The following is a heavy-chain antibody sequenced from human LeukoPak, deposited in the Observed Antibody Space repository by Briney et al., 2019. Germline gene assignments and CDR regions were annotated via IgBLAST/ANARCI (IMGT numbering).Heavy chain of an antibody. CDR3: ARDTRKGTEGGWFDP. Sequence: SETLSLTCSVSGYSINSAYYWGWIRQPPGKGLEWIATIYHSGSAYYNPSLKGRVTISLDTSKNQFSLKLSSVTAADTAIYYCARDTRKGTEGGWFDPWGQGTLVTVSS. CDR2: IYHSGSA. V-gene: IGHV4-38-2*02. D-gene: IGHD1-7*01. J-gene: IGHJ5*02. CDR1: GYSINSAYY.